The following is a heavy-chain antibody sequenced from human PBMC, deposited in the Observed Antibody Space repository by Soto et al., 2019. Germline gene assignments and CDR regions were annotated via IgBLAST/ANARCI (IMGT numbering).Heavy chain of an antibody. CDR3: ANGYCSSTSCPSPKSDV. D-gene: IGHD2-2*03. Sequence: QVQLVESGGGVVQPGRSLRLSCAASGFTFSSYGMHWVRQAPGKGLEWVAVISYDGSNKYYADSVKGRFTISRDNSKNTLYLQMNSLRAEDTAVYYCANGYCSSTSCPSPKSDVWGKGTTVTVSS. CDR2: ISYDGSNK. CDR1: GFTFSSYG. V-gene: IGHV3-30*18. J-gene: IGHJ6*04.